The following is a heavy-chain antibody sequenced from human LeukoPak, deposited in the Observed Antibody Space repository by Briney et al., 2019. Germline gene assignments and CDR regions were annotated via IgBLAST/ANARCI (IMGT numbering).Heavy chain of an antibody. D-gene: IGHD5-12*01. CDR2: MNPNSGNT. CDR3: ARDGTHSGYDYPIDY. V-gene: IGHV1-8*01. CDR1: GYTFTSYD. Sequence: ASVKVSCKASGYTFTSYDINWVRQATGQGLEWMGWMNPNSGNTGYAQKFQGRVTMTTDTSTSTAYMELRSLRSDDTAVYYCARDGTHSGYDYPIDYWGQGTLVTVSS. J-gene: IGHJ4*02.